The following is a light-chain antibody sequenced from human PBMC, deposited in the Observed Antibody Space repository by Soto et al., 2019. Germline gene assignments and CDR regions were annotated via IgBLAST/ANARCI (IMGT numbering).Light chain of an antibody. CDR1: QSVSSY. V-gene: IGKV3-11*01. J-gene: IGKJ1*01. CDR3: QQRISWEWT. CDR2: DAS. Sequence: EIVLTQSPATLSLSPGERATLSCRASQSVSSYLAWYQQKPGQAPRLLIYDASNRATGIAARFSASGSGTDFTLTISSLEPEYFAVYYCQQRISWEWTFGHGTKVEIK.